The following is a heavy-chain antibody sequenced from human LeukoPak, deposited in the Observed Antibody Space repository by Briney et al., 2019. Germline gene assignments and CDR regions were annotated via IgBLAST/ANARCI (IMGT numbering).Heavy chain of an antibody. CDR1: GFTFSTYG. D-gene: IGHD6-13*01. CDR3: ARGYSSSLLFFDY. J-gene: IGHJ4*02. V-gene: IGHV3-33*08. Sequence: PGGSLRLSCAASGFTFSTYGMHCVRQAPGEGLEWVAVIWYDGSDKYYADSVKGRFTISKDNSKNTLYLQMSSLRAEDTAVYYCARGYSSSLLFFDYWGQGTLVTVSS. CDR2: IWYDGSDK.